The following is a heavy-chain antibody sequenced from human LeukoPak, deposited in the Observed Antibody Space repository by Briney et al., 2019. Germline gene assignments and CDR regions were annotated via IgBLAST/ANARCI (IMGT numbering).Heavy chain of an antibody. CDR3: ARDTPPRLVAYDMWFDP. D-gene: IGHD2-15*01. J-gene: IGHJ5*02. CDR1: GGTFSSYA. CDR2: IIPIFGTA. V-gene: IGHV1-69*06. Sequence: ASVKVSCKASGGTFSSYAISWVRQAPGQGLEWMGGIIPIFGTANYAQKFQGRVTITADKSTSTAYMELSSLRSEDTAVYYCARDTPPRLVAYDMWFDPWGQGTLVTVSS.